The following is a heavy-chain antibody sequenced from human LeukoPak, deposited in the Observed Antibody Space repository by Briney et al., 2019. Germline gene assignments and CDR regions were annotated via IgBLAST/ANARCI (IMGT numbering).Heavy chain of an antibody. CDR3: ARASSGYYAIFDY. CDR1: GGSISSYY. Sequence: SETLSLTCTVSGGSISSYYWSWIRQPPGKGLEWIGYICYSGSTNYNPSLKSRVTISVDTSKNQFSLKLSSVTAADTAVYYCARASSGYYAIFDYWGQGTLVTVSS. J-gene: IGHJ4*02. CDR2: ICYSGST. D-gene: IGHD3-22*01. V-gene: IGHV4-59*01.